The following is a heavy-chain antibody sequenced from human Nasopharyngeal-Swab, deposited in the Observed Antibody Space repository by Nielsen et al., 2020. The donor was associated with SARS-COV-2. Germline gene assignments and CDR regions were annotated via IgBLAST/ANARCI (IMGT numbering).Heavy chain of an antibody. Sequence: GGSLRLSCAASGFTFSKFYMSWVPQAAGKGLEWVANIKQDGSGSYYVDSVKGRFTIPRDDANNSLYLQMNSLRAGDTGVYYCARGGSSFPFDYWGPGTLVTVSS. CDR3: ARGGSSFPFDY. CDR2: IKQDGSGS. CDR1: GFTFSKFY. D-gene: IGHD6-13*01. V-gene: IGHV3-7*04. J-gene: IGHJ4*02.